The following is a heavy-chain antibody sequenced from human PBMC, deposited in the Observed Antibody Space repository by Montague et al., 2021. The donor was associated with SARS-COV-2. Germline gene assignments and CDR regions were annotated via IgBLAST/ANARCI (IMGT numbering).Heavy chain of an antibody. V-gene: IGHV6-1*01. CDR3: VRDTGSAQAGFDA. D-gene: IGHD4-17*01. CDR2: TRYMFKWTN. CDR1: GDSVGVNNAT. J-gene: IGHJ4*02. Sequence: CAISGDSVGVNNATWNWNRQSPSLEFDRLGMTRYMFKWTNDYATSVEGRISIDPDTSKNQFFLHLRSVTPEDTGVYYCVRDTGSAQAGFDAWGQGTLVTVSS.